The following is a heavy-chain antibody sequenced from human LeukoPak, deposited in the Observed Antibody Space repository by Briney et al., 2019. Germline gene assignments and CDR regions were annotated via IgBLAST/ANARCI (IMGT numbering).Heavy chain of an antibody. V-gene: IGHV4-59*01. Sequence: SETLSLTCSVSGGSIDSYYWSWIRQPPGKGLEWIGYIYYIGNTDYNPSFKSRVTISVDTSKNQFSLKLSSLTAADTAVYYCARTTSPSRYADYQQIDYWGQGSLVTVSS. CDR3: ARTTSPSRYADYQQIDY. CDR2: IYYIGNT. J-gene: IGHJ4*02. CDR1: GGSIDSYY. D-gene: IGHD4-17*01.